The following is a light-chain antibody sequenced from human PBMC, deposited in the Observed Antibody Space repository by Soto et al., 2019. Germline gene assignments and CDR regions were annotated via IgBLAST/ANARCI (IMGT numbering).Light chain of an antibody. CDR2: EVT. J-gene: IGLJ2*01. V-gene: IGLV2-8*01. CDR3: TSFAGNFNVV. CDR1: SSDIGGYNY. Sequence: QSVLTQPPSASGSPGQSVTISCTGTSSDIGGYNYVSWYQQPPGKAPKLMIYEVTKRPSGVPDRFSGSKSGNTASLTDSGLQAEDEADYYCTSFAGNFNVVFGGGTKLTVL.